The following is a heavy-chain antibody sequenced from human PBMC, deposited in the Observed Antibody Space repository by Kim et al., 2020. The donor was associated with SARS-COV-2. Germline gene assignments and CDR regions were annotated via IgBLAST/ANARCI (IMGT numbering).Heavy chain of an antibody. CDR3: ARARRVLAVAGYWFDP. CDR1: GGSISSGGYY. J-gene: IGHJ5*02. V-gene: IGHV4-31*03. CDR2: IYYSGST. D-gene: IGHD6-19*01. Sequence: SETLSLTCTVSGGSISSGGYYWSWIRQHPGKGLEWIGYIYYSGSTYYNPSLKSRVTISVDTSKNQFSLKLTSVTAADTAVYYCARARRVLAVAGYWFDPWGQGTRVTVSS.